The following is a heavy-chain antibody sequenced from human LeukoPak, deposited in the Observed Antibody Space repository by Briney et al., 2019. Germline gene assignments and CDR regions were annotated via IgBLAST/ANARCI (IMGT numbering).Heavy chain of an antibody. V-gene: IGHV3-7*01. CDR3: ARAFRKSEVY. J-gene: IGHJ4*02. CDR1: GFTFSSYW. Sequence: GGSLRLSCAASGFTFSSYWMTWVRQAPGKGLEWVANIKQDGSEKYYVDSVKGRFTISRDNAKSSLYLQMDSLRAEDTAVYCCARAFRKSEVYWGQGPLLTVSS. D-gene: IGHD3-3*01. CDR2: IKQDGSEK.